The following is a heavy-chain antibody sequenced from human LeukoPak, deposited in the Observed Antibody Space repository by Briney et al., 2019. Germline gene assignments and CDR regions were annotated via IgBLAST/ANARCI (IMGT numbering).Heavy chain of an antibody. J-gene: IGHJ3*02. CDR1: GGSISSGGYY. CDR3: ASPYDSSGYHDAFDI. V-gene: IGHV4-31*03. CDR2: IYYSGST. D-gene: IGHD3-22*01. Sequence: PSETLSLTCTVAGGSISSGGYYWGWIRQHPGKGLEWIGYIYYSGSTYYNPSLKSRVTISVDTSKNQFSLKLSSVTAADTAVYYCASPYDSSGYHDAFDIWGQGTMVTVSS.